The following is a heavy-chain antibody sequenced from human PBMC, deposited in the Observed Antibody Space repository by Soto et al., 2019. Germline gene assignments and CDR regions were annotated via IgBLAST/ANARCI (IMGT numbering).Heavy chain of an antibody. J-gene: IGHJ5*02. Sequence: GGSLRLSCAASGFTLSNYWMVWVRQAPGKGLEWVAHINSDGSSKSYADSVKGRFTISRDNAKNSLYLQMNSLRAEDTAVYYCARPYPNMDWFDPWGQGTLVTVSS. D-gene: IGHD2-21*01. CDR3: ARPYPNMDWFDP. CDR1: GFTLSNYW. CDR2: INSDGSSK. V-gene: IGHV3-7*05.